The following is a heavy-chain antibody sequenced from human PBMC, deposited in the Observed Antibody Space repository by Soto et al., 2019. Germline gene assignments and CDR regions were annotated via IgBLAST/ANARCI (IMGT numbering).Heavy chain of an antibody. V-gene: IGHV3-72*01. Sequence: GGSLRLSXAASGFTFSDHYMDWVRQAPGKGLEWVGRTRDKPNSYTTEYAASVKGRFTISREDSKNSLYLQMNSLKTDDTAVYYCVRVGGRGTYHFDYWGQGTLVTVSS. CDR3: VRVGGRGTYHFDY. J-gene: IGHJ4*02. CDR1: GFTFSDHY. D-gene: IGHD3-10*01. CDR2: TRDKPNSYTT.